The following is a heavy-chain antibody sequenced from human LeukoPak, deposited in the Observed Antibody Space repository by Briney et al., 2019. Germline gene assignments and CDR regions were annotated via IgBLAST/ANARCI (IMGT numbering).Heavy chain of an antibody. J-gene: IGHJ4*02. CDR3: ARHFLREGFDS. Sequence: PSETLSLTCTVSGGSINNYYWSWIRQPPGKGLEWIAYIYETGHTGYNPSLKTRVTISLDTSKNQFSLKLNSVTAADTAVYYCARHFLREGFDSWGRGTLVAVSS. CDR2: IYETGHT. CDR1: GGSINNYY. V-gene: IGHV4-59*08. D-gene: IGHD5-12*01.